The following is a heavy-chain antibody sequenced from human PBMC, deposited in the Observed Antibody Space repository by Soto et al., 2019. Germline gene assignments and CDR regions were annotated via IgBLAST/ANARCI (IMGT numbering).Heavy chain of an antibody. CDR1: GYSFAGYW. CDR3: ARLQGVRSPAYYLGMDV. Sequence: GESLKISCKGSGYSFAGYWIGWVRQMPGKGLEWMGIIYPGDSDTRYSPSFQGQVTISADKSISTAYLQWSSLKASDTAMYYCARLQGVRSPAYYLGMDVWGQGTTVTVSS. V-gene: IGHV5-51*01. D-gene: IGHD3-10*01. J-gene: IGHJ6*02. CDR2: IYPGDSDT.